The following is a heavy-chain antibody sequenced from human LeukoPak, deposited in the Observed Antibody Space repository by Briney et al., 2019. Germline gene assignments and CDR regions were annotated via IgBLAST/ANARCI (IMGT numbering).Heavy chain of an antibody. J-gene: IGHJ4*02. D-gene: IGHD5-18*01. CDR2: IKQDGSEE. CDR1: GFTFSSYW. CDR3: ARDTGGGYSCYDC. V-gene: IGHV3-7*01. Sequence: GGSLRLSCAASGFTFSSYWMTWIRQAPGKGLEWVANIKQDGSEEYYVDSVKGRFTISRDNAKNSLYLQMNSLRAGDTAVYYCARDTGGGYSCYDCWGQGTLVTVSS.